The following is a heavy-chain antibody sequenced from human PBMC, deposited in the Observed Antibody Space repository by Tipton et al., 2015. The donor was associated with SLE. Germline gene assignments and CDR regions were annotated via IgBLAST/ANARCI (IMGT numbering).Heavy chain of an antibody. D-gene: IGHD1-1*01. J-gene: IGHJ6*03. CDR1: GDSVKSRY. CDR3: ARGREWNWSPYHMDV. CDR2: RFHDGNI. V-gene: IGHV4-59*02. Sequence: TLSLTCTVSGDSVKSRYWIWVRQPAGRRLEWLAYRFHDGNINYNPSLKTRLTMSVDTSRDQFSLTLNSVTAADTGIYYCARGREWNWSPYHMDVWGKGTTVTVSS.